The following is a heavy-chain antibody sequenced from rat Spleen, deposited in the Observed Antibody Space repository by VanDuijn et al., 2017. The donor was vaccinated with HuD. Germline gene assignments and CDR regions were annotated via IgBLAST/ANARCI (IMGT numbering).Heavy chain of an antibody. CDR1: GFTFSSYW. J-gene: IGHJ2*01. Sequence: EVQLVETGGGLVQPGRSLKLSCVASGFTFSSYWIYWIRQAPGKGLEWVSSINPDGGTTYYPDSVKGRFTISRDNAQNTLYLQMGKLGSEDTAIYYCATGYFDYWGQGVMVTVSS. CDR2: INPDGGTT. V-gene: IGHV5-58*01. CDR3: ATGYFDY.